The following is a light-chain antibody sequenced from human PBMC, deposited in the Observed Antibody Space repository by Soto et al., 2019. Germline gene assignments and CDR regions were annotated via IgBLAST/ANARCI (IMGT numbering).Light chain of an antibody. Sequence: IVMTQSPATLSVSPGERATLSCRASQSVSSNLAWYQQKPGQAPRLLISGASSRATGIPDRFSGSGSATDFTLTISRLEPEDFALYYCQHYSSSPITFGQGTRLEIK. CDR2: GAS. V-gene: IGKV3-20*01. CDR3: QHYSSSPIT. J-gene: IGKJ5*01. CDR1: QSVSSN.